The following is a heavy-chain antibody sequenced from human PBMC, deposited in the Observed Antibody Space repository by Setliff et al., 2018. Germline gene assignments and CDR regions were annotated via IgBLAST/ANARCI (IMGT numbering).Heavy chain of an antibody. J-gene: IGHJ6*02. CDR3: ARDLDYGSGRIDMDV. D-gene: IGHD3-10*01. V-gene: IGHV3-48*04. CDR2: ISSSGSTI. Sequence: GGSLRLSCEASGFTFSGYSMNWVRQAPGKGLEWVSYISSSGSTIYYADSVKGRFTISRDNAKNSLYLQMNSLRAEDTAVYYCARDLDYGSGRIDMDVWGQGTTVTVSS. CDR1: GFTFSGYS.